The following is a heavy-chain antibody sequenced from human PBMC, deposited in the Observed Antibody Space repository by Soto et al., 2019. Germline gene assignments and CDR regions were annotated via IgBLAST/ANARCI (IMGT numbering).Heavy chain of an antibody. Sequence: EVQLVESGGGLVQPGGSLRLSCAASGLTFSSYWMHWVRQAPGKGLVWVSRISTDGSVTTYADSVKGRFTISRDNAKNTLYLQMNSLRTEATAVYYCARAPYRSGWLGFAYWVQGTLVTVSS. D-gene: IGHD6-19*01. CDR1: GLTFSSYW. CDR2: ISTDGSVT. CDR3: ARAPYRSGWLGFAY. V-gene: IGHV3-74*01. J-gene: IGHJ4*02.